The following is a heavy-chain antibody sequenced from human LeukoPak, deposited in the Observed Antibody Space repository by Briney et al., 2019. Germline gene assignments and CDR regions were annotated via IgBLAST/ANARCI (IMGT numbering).Heavy chain of an antibody. V-gene: IGHV1-2*02. CDR1: GYTFTSYY. J-gene: IGHJ4*02. Sequence: ASVKVSCKASGYTFTSYYMHWVRQAPGQGLEWMGWINPNSSGTNYAQKFQGRVTMTRDTSISTTYMELSRLRFDDTAVYYCARVRDWDLLRLFDYGGQGTLVTVSS. D-gene: IGHD1-26*01. CDR3: ARVRDWDLLRLFDY. CDR2: INPNSSGT.